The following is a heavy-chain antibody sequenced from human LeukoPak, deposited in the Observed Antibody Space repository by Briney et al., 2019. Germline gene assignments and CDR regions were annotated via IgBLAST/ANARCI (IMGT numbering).Heavy chain of an antibody. CDR3: ARDRVGTTGPTYYFDY. CDR1: GYTFTSYY. V-gene: IGHV1-46*01. Sequence: GASVKVSCKASGYTFTSYYMHWVRQAPGQGLEWMGIINPSGGSTNYAQKFQGRVTMTRDMSTSTVYMELSSLRSEDTAVYYCARDRVGTTGPTYYFDYWGQGTLVTVSS. CDR2: INPSGGST. D-gene: IGHD4-17*01. J-gene: IGHJ4*02.